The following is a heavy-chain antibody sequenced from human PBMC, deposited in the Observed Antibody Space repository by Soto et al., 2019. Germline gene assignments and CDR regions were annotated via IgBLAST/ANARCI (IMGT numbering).Heavy chain of an antibody. Sequence: PSETLSLTCTVSGGSISSYYWSWIRQPPGKGLEWIGYIYYSGSTNYNPSLKSRVTISVDTSKNQFSLKLSSVTAADTAVYSCARQLWFGELLYLGPYFDYWGRGTLVTVSS. CDR3: ARQLWFGELLYLGPYFDY. CDR2: IYYSGST. J-gene: IGHJ4*02. CDR1: GGSISSYY. D-gene: IGHD3-10*01. V-gene: IGHV4-59*08.